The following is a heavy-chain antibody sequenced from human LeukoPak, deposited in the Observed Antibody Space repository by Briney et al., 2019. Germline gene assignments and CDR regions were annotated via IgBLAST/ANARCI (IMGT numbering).Heavy chain of an antibody. V-gene: IGHV5-51*01. J-gene: IGHJ6*02. Sequence: KPGESLKISWKGSGYSFSSYWIGWVRQMPGKGLEWTGVIYAADSDTRCSPSFQRQVPIAADKSISTACLQWSSLKASDTAMYYCARHVYDFWSAIVQHHYHGMDVWGQGTTVTVSS. CDR3: ARHVYDFWSAIVQHHYHGMDV. CDR2: IYAADSDT. D-gene: IGHD3-3*01. CDR1: GYSFSSYW.